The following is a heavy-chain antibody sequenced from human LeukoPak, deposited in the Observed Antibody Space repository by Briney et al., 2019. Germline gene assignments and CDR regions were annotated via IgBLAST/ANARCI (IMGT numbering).Heavy chain of an antibody. CDR2: INHSGST. CDR3: ARGAPYYDFWSGYYTTPGGGYMDV. J-gene: IGHJ6*03. V-gene: IGHV4-34*01. CDR1: GGSFSGYY. Sequence: SETLSLTCAVYGGSFSGYYWSWIRQPPGKGLEWIGEINHSGSTNYNPSLKSRVTISVDTPKNQFSLKLSSVTAADTAVYYCARGAPYYDFWSGYYTTPGGGYMDVWGKGTTVTVSS. D-gene: IGHD3-3*01.